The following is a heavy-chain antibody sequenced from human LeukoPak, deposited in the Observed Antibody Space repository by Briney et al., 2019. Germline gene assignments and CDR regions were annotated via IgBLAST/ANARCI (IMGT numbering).Heavy chain of an antibody. D-gene: IGHD3-22*01. J-gene: IGHJ5*02. CDR1: GYTFTGYY. CDR3: ARSRYYYDSSGGFDP. V-gene: IGHV1-2*02. Sequence: ASVKVSCKASGYTFTGYYMHWVRQAPGQGLEWMGWINPNSGGTNYAQKFQGRVTMTRDTSISTAYMELSRLRSDDTAVYYCARSRYYYDSSGGFDPWGQGTLATVSS. CDR2: INPNSGGT.